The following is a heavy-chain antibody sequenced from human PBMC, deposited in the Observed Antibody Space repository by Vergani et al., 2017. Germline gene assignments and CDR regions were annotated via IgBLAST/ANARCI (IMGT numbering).Heavy chain of an antibody. CDR3: ARRVRASGPLYYYYYMDV. J-gene: IGHJ6*03. Sequence: QVQLVESGGGVVQPGRSLRLSCAASGFTFSSYPMHWVRQAPGKGLEWVAVISYDGSNKYYADSVKGRFTISRDNSKTTLYLQMNSLRAEDTAVYYCARRVRASGPLYYYYYMDVWGKGTTVTVSS. CDR1: GFTFSSYP. V-gene: IGHV3-30-3*01. D-gene: IGHD3-10*01. CDR2: ISYDGSNK.